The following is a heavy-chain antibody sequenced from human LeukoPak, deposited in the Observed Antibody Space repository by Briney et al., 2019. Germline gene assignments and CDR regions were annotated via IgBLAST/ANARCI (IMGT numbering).Heavy chain of an antibody. CDR2: IWYDGSNK. Sequence: PGGSLRLSCAASGFTFSSYGMHWVRQAPGKGLEWGAVIWYDGSNKYYADSVKGRFTISRDNSKNTLYLQMNSLRAEDTAVYYCARDQQRGYSYGYFDYWGQGTLVTVSS. D-gene: IGHD5-18*01. J-gene: IGHJ4*02. CDR3: ARDQQRGYSYGYFDY. V-gene: IGHV3-33*01. CDR1: GFTFSSYG.